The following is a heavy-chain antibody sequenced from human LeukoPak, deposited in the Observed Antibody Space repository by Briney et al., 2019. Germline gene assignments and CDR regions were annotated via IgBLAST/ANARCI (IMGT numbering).Heavy chain of an antibody. Sequence: NPSQTLSLTCAVSGGSISSGGYSWSWIRQPPGKGLEWIGYIYHSGSTYYNPSLKSRVTISVDRSKNQFSLKLSSVTAADTAVYYCARDRYFDPSPGWYFDLWGRGTLVTVSS. J-gene: IGHJ2*01. CDR3: ARDRYFDPSPGWYFDL. CDR1: GGSISSGGYS. V-gene: IGHV4-30-2*01. D-gene: IGHD3-9*01. CDR2: IYHSGST.